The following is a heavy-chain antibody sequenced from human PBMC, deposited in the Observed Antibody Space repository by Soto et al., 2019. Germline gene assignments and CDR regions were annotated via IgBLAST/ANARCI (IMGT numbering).Heavy chain of an antibody. CDR2: ISYDGSNK. D-gene: IGHD2-2*01. V-gene: IGHV3-30-3*01. CDR3: ARIVVVPAAIDY. CDR1: GFTFSSYA. J-gene: IGHJ4*02. Sequence: GGSLRLSCAASGFTFSSYAMHWVRQAPGKGLEWVAVISYDGSNKYYADSVKGRFTISRDNSKNTLYLQMNSLRAEDTAVYYCARIVVVPAAIDYWGQGTLVTVSS.